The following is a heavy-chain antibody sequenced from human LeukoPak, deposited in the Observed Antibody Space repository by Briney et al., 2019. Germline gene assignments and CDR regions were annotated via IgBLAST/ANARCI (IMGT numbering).Heavy chain of an antibody. CDR2: ITTSSSYT. Sequence: GGSLRLSCAASGFTFSSYSMNWVRQAPGKGLEWVSYITTSSSYTNYADSVKGRFTISRDNGKNLLYLQMNSLRAEDTAVYYCARSFSGFSFDWWGQGTLVTVSS. V-gene: IGHV3-21*05. CDR3: ARSFSGFSFDW. J-gene: IGHJ4*02. D-gene: IGHD5-12*01. CDR1: GFTFSSYS.